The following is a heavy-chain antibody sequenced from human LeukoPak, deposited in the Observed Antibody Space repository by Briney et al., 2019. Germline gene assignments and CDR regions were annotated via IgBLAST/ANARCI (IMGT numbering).Heavy chain of an antibody. Sequence: GSLRLSCAASGFTFSSYWMSWVRQAPGKGLEWVVNINQDGGEKYYVDSVKGRFTISRGNAKNSLYLQMNSLRAEDTAVYYCARGKATSGMSAGYWGQGTLVIVSS. D-gene: IGHD1-1*01. CDR1: GFTFSSYW. CDR3: ARGKATSGMSAGY. J-gene: IGHJ4*02. V-gene: IGHV3-7*01. CDR2: INQDGGEK.